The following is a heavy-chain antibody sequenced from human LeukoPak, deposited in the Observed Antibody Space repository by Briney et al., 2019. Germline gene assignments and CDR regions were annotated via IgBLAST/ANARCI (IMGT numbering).Heavy chain of an antibody. CDR3: AKDGWFGESFFDY. CDR2: ISSSGSNT. D-gene: IGHD3-10*01. CDR1: EFTYG. J-gene: IGHJ4*02. V-gene: IGHV3-23*01. Sequence: GGSLRLSCAASEFTYGMNWVRQAPGKGLECVSAISSSGSNTYYADSVKGRFTISRDNSKNTLYLQMNSLRAEDTAVYYCAKDGWFGESFFDYWGQGTLVTVSS.